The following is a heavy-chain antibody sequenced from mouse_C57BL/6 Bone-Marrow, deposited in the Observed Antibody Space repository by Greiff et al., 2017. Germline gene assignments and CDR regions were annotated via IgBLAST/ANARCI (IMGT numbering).Heavy chain of an antibody. CDR1: GFTFSDYY. J-gene: IGHJ2*01. Sequence: DVMLVESEGGLVQPGSSMKLSCTASGFTFSDYYMAWVRQVPEKGLEWVANINYDGSSTYYLDSLKSRFIISRDTAKNILYLQMSSLKSEDTATYYCARSYGRRHYFDYWGQGTTLTVSS. CDR3: ARSYGRRHYFDY. CDR2: INYDGSST. V-gene: IGHV5-16*01. D-gene: IGHD1-1*01.